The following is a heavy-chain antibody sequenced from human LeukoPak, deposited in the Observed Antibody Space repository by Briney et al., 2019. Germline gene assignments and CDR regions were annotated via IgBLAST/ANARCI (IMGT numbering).Heavy chain of an antibody. V-gene: IGHV3-48*01. Sequence: GGSLRLSCAASGFTFSSYAMSWVRQAPGKGLEWVSYISSSSSNIFYADSVKGRFTISRDNAKNSLYLQMNSLRAEDTAVYYCARDDTVTSHFDYWGQGTLVTVSS. CDR2: ISSSSSNI. J-gene: IGHJ4*02. D-gene: IGHD4-11*01. CDR3: ARDDTVTSHFDY. CDR1: GFTFSSYA.